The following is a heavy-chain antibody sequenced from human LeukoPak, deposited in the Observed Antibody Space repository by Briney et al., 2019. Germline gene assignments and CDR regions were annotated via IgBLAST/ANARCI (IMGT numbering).Heavy chain of an antibody. J-gene: IGHJ3*02. Sequence: ASVKVSCKASGYSFTVYGISWLRQAPGQGLEWMGWISAYSGSTVYAQILRGRVTLTTDASTSTAYMELRSLTSDDTAVYYCARDYGDFVEDDAFDIWGQGTMVTVSS. V-gene: IGHV1-18*01. CDR2: ISAYSGST. D-gene: IGHD4-17*01. CDR3: ARDYGDFVEDDAFDI. CDR1: GYSFTVYG.